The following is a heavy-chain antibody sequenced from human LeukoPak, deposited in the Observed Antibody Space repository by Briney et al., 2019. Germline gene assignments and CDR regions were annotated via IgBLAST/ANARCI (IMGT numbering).Heavy chain of an antibody. CDR1: GGSISSYY. CDR2: IYTSGST. J-gene: IGHJ4*02. D-gene: IGHD6-19*01. CDR3: ARVRYISGYKYYFDY. Sequence: PSETLSLTCTVSGGSISSYYWSWIRQPAGKGLEWIGRIYTSGSTNYNPSLKSRVTISVDTSKNQFSLKLSSVTAADTAVYYCARVRYISGYKYYFDYWGQGTLVTVSS. V-gene: IGHV4-4*07.